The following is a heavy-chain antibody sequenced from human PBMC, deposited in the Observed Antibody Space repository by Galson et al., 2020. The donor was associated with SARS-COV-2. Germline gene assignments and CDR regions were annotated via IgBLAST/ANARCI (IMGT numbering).Heavy chain of an antibody. CDR1: GFTFSSYS. J-gene: IGHJ6*02. CDR2: ISSGSSYI. Sequence: GGSLRLSCAASGFTFSSYSINWVRQAPGKGLEWVSFISSGSSYIYYADSVKGRFTISRDNAKNSLDLQMNSLRAEDTALYYCARLSNFDFWTERDFSYGLDVWGQGTTVTVSS. CDR3: ARLSNFDFWTERDFSYGLDV. V-gene: IGHV3-21*01. D-gene: IGHD3-3*01.